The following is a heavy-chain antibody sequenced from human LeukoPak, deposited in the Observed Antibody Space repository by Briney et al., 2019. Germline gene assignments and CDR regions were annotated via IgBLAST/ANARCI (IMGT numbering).Heavy chain of an antibody. CDR2: LYHSGST. D-gene: IGHD5-12*01. CDR1: GYSISNGYY. V-gene: IGHV4-38-2*02. J-gene: IGHJ4*02. Sequence: SETLSLTCSVSGYSISNGYYWVWIRQPPGKGLEWIGSLYHSGSTYYNPSLKSRVTISVDTSQNQFYLKLSSVTAADTAVYYCARDGYSGSDALWGQGTLVTVSS. CDR3: ARDGYSGSDAL.